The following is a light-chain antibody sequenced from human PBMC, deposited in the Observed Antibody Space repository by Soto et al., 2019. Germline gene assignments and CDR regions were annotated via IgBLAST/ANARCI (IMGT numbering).Light chain of an antibody. CDR3: SSYTTSNTPLYV. CDR2: EVS. J-gene: IGLJ1*01. V-gene: IGLV2-14*01. Sequence: QSVLTQPASVSGSPGQSIIISCTGTSSDTAGYNYVSWYQQHPGKAPKLMIYEVSNRPSGVSNRFSGSQSGNTASLTISGLQAEDEANYHCSSYTTSNTPLYVFGTGTKVTVL. CDR1: SSDTAGYNY.